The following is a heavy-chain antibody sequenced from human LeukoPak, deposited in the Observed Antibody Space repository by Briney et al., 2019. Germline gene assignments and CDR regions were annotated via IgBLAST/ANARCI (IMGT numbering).Heavy chain of an antibody. J-gene: IGHJ6*02. V-gene: IGHV4-39*01. Sequence: SETLSLTCTVSGGSISSSSYYWGWIRQPPGKGLEWIGSIYYSGSTYYNPSLKSRVTISVDTSKNQFSLKLSSVTAADTAVYYCARSLSSGYHGVYYYGMDVWGQGTTVTVSS. CDR2: IYYSGST. CDR3: ARSLSSGYHGVYYYGMDV. D-gene: IGHD3-22*01. CDR1: GGSISSSSYY.